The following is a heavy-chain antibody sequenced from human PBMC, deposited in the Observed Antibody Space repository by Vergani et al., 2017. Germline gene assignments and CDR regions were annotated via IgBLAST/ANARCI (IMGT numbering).Heavy chain of an antibody. J-gene: IGHJ4*02. CDR1: GFTFSSYW. CDR3: ARGGGSCPYFDY. V-gene: IGHV4-59*01. CDR2: IYYSGST. Sequence: VQLVESGGGLVQPGGSLRLSCAASGFTFSSYWMSWVRQAPGKGLEWIGYIYYSGSTNYNPSLKSRVTISVDTSKNQFSQKLSSVTAADTAGDYCARGGGSCPYFDYWGQGALVTVSS. D-gene: IGHD1-26*01.